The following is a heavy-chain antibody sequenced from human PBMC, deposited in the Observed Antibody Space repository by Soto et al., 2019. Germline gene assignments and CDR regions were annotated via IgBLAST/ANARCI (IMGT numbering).Heavy chain of an antibody. D-gene: IGHD1-7*01. CDR1: GFTFSSYA. CDR3: ARDTLVITGTTSWFDP. Sequence: VGSLRLSCVAPGFTFSSYAMNWVRQAPGKGLEWVAVISYDGSNKYYADSVKGRFTISRDNSKNTLYLQMNSLRAEDTAVYYCARDTLVITGTTSWFDPWGQVTLVTVSS. V-gene: IGHV3-30-3*01. J-gene: IGHJ5*02. CDR2: ISYDGSNK.